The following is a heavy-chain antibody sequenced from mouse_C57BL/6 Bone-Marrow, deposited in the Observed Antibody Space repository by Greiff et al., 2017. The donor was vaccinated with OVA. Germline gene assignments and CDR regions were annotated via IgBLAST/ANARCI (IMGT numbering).Heavy chain of an antibody. CDR2: IHPNSGST. Sequence: QVQLQQPGAELVKPGASVKLSCKASGYTFTSYWMHWVKQRPGQGLEWIGMIHPNSGSTNYNEKFKSKATLTVDKSSSTAYMQLSSLTSEDSAVYYSARPYDDARDYYAMDYWGQGTSVTVSS. D-gene: IGHD2-4*01. CDR1: GYTFTSYW. J-gene: IGHJ4*01. V-gene: IGHV1-64*01. CDR3: ARPYDDARDYYAMDY.